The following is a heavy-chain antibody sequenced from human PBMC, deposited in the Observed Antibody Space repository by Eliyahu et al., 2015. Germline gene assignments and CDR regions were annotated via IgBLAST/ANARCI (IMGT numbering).Heavy chain of an antibody. CDR2: IHNSGST. CDR3: ARWVKVARVFGDAFDI. D-gene: IGHD5-12*01. Sequence: QLQLQESGPGLVKPSETLSLTXXVSGGSXXXXGXXWGWIRQPPGKXLEWIGSIHNSGSTYYNPSLKSRVTTYVDTSKNQFSLQLSSVTAADTAVYYCARWVKVARVFGDAFDIWGQGIMVTVSS. V-gene: IGHV4-39*01. J-gene: IGHJ3*02. CDR1: GGSXXXXGXX.